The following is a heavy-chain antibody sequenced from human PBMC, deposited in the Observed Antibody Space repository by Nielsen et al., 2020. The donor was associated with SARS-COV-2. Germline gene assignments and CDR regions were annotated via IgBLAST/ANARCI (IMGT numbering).Heavy chain of an antibody. J-gene: IGHJ5*02. D-gene: IGHD3-10*01. CDR3: ARGKLSITMVRGVISHHWFDP. CDR1: GGSFSGYY. Sequence: GSLRLSCAVYGGSFSGYYWSWIRQPPGKGLEWIGEINHSGSTNYNPSLKSRVTISVDTSKNQFSLKLSSVTAADTAAYYCARGKLSITMVRGVISHHWFDPWGQGTLVTVSS. CDR2: INHSGST. V-gene: IGHV4-34*01.